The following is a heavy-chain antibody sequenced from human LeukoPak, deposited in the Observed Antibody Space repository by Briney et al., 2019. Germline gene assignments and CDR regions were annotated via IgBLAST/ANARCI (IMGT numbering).Heavy chain of an antibody. J-gene: IGHJ4*02. D-gene: IGHD6-13*01. CDR1: GFTFSSYA. CDR3: ARAKYLAASYYFDY. CDR2: IYPSGNT. Sequence: LRLSCAASGFTFSSYAMSWIRQSPGKGLEWIGYIYPSGNTFYNPSLKSRVTISVDRSKSQFSLRLSSVTAADTAAYYCARAKYLAASYYFDYWGQGTLVTVSS. V-gene: IGHV4-30-2*06.